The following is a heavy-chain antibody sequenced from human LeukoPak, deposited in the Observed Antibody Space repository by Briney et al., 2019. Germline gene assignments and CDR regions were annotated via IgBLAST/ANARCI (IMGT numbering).Heavy chain of an antibody. Sequence: GSSVKVSFKSSVCTFSNHAITWLRQAPGQGLEWMGGGIPILLTPRYAQKFQDRVTITVDEATTTVYFALNRLPSDDTGVYYCATPESGGGGHHRQFAYWGQGTLITVSS. CDR1: VCTFSNHA. D-gene: IGHD3-16*01. CDR2: GIPILLTP. CDR3: ATPESGGGGHHRQFAY. V-gene: IGHV1-69*01. J-gene: IGHJ4*02.